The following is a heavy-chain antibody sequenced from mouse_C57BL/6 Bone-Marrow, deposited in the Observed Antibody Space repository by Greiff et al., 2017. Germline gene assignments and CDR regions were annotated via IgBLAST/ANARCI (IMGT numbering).Heavy chain of an antibody. V-gene: IGHV1-42*01. D-gene: IGHD2-10*02. Sequence: EVQLQPSGPELVKPGASVKISCKASGYSFTGYYMNWVKQSPEKSLEWIGEINPSTGGTTYNQKFKAKATLTVDKSSSTAYMQLKSLTSEDSAVYYCARWGYGYVDYWGQGTTLTVSS. CDR1: GYSFTGYY. J-gene: IGHJ2*01. CDR3: ARWGYGYVDY. CDR2: INPSTGGT.